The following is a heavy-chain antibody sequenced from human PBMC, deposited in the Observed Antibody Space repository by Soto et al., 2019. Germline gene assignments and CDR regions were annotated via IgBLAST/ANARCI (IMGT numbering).Heavy chain of an antibody. Sequence: GGSLRLSCAASGFTFSSYAMSWVRQAPGKGLEWVSAISGSGGSSYYADSVKGRFTISRDNSKNTLYLQMNSLRAEDTAVYYCAKDGAVVAANTVFDYWGQGTLVTVSS. CDR2: ISGSGGSS. J-gene: IGHJ4*02. CDR1: GFTFSSYA. CDR3: AKDGAVVAANTVFDY. D-gene: IGHD2-15*01. V-gene: IGHV3-23*01.